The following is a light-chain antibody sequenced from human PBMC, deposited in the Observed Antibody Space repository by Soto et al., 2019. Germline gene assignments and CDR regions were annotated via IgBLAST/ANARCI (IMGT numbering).Light chain of an antibody. Sequence: EIVLTQSPATLSLSPGERATLSCRASQSVSSYLAWYQQKPGQAPRLLIYDASNRATGIPARFSGSGSGTDFTLTISSLEPEDFAVYSCQQRSNWLTFGGGNKVEIK. V-gene: IGKV3-11*01. CDR1: QSVSSY. CDR2: DAS. CDR3: QQRSNWLT. J-gene: IGKJ4*01.